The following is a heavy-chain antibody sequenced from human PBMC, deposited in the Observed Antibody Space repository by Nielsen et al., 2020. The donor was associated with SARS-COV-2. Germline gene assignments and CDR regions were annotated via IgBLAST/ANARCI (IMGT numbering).Heavy chain of an antibody. V-gene: IGHV3-9*01. J-gene: IGHJ4*02. CDR2: ISWNSGSI. D-gene: IGHD3-10*01. Sequence: SLKISCAASGFTFDDYAMHWVRQAPGKGLEWVSGISWNSGSIGYADSVEGRFTISRDNAKNSLYLQMNSLRDEDTAVYYCARGSGMDYWGQGTLVTVSS. CDR1: GFTFDDYA. CDR3: ARGSGMDY.